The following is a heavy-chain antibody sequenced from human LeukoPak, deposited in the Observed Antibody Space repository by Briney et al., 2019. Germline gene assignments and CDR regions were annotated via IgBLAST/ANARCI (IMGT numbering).Heavy chain of an antibody. CDR2: ISWNSGSI. CDR1: GSTFDDYA. Sequence: GGSLRLSCAASGSTFDDYAMHWVRQAPGKGLEWVSGISWNSGSIGYADSVKGRFTISRDNAKNSLYLQMNSLRAEDTALYYCAKDSEIAAAGLNFDYWGQGTLVTVSS. D-gene: IGHD6-13*01. CDR3: AKDSEIAAAGLNFDY. V-gene: IGHV3-9*01. J-gene: IGHJ4*02.